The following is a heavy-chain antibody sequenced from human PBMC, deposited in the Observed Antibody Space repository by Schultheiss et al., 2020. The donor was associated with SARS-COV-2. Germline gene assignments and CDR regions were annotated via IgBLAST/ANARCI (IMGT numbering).Heavy chain of an antibody. CDR3: ARDLKGYYYSSGWKYYFDY. V-gene: IGHV3-30*04. D-gene: IGHD3-22*01. Sequence: GGSLRLSCAASGFTFSSYAMHWVRQAPGKGLEWVAVISYDGSNKYYADSVKGRFTISRDNSKNTLYLQMNSLRAEDTAVYYCARDLKGYYYSSGWKYYFDYWGQGTLVTVSS. CDR2: ISYDGSNK. J-gene: IGHJ4*02. CDR1: GFTFSSYA.